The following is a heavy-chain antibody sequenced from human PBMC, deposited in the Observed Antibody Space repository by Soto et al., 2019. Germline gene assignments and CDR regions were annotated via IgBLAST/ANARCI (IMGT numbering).Heavy chain of an antibody. Sequence: ASVKVSCKASGGTFSSYAISWVRQAPGQGLEWMGGIIPIFGTANYAQKFQGRVTITADESTSTAYMELSSLRSEDTAVYYCARVGGYYDSKDAFDIWGQGTMVTVSS. CDR1: GGTFSSYA. V-gene: IGHV1-69*13. CDR3: ARVGGYYDSKDAFDI. J-gene: IGHJ3*02. D-gene: IGHD3-22*01. CDR2: IIPIFGTA.